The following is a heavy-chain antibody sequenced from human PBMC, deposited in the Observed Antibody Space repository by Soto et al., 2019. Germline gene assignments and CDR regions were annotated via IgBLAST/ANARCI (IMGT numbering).Heavy chain of an antibody. V-gene: IGHV3-30*04. J-gene: IGHJ4*02. CDR1: GFTFSSYA. CDR2: VSYDGSKK. D-gene: IGHD5-12*01. CDR3: AKAQGGDSGYDFMFDY. Sequence: ESGGGVVQPVRSLSLSCAASGFTFSSYAMHWVRQAPGKGLEWVAVVSYDGSKKYYRDSVKGRFTISRDNSKNTVYLQMNSLGPEDTAVYYCAKAQGGDSGYDFMFDYWGQGTLVTVSS.